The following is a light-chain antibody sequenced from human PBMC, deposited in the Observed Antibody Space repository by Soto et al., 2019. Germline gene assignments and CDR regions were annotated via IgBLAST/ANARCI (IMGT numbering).Light chain of an antibody. V-gene: IGLV2-14*01. CDR2: EVS. Sequence: QSVLTQPASASGSPGQSITISCTGTSSDVGGYNYVSWYQQHPGKAPKLMIYEVSNRPSGVSNRFSGSKSGNTASLTISGLQAEDEADYYCSSYTSSSHYVFGTGTKATV. CDR1: SSDVGGYNY. CDR3: SSYTSSSHYV. J-gene: IGLJ1*01.